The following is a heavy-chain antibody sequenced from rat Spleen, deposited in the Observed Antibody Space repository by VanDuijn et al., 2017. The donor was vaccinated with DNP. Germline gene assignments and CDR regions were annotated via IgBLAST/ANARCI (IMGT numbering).Heavy chain of an antibody. Sequence: EVQLVESGGGMEQPGNSLKLSCIASGFTFSDYAMAWVRQGPTRGLEWVASISTGGASTYYRDSVKGRFTISRDNTKNTLYLQMDSLRSDDTATYYCATHGSPGWYFDFWGPGTMVTVSS. J-gene: IGHJ1*01. D-gene: IGHD1-4*01. CDR1: GFTFSDYA. CDR3: ATHGSPGWYFDF. CDR2: ISTGGAST. V-gene: IGHV5S23*01.